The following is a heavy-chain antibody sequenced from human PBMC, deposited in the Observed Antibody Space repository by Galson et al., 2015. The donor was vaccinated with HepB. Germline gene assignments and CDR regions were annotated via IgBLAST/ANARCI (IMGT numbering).Heavy chain of an antibody. CDR1: GGTFSSYA. Sequence: SVKVSCKASGGTFSSYAISWVRQAPGQGLEWMGRIIPILGIANYAQKFQGRVTITADKSTSTAYMELSSLRSEDTAVYYCARERITMTSMPGDWFDPWGQGTLVTVSS. CDR3: ARERITMTSMPGDWFDP. CDR2: IIPILGIA. D-gene: IGHD3-22*01. J-gene: IGHJ5*02. V-gene: IGHV1-69*04.